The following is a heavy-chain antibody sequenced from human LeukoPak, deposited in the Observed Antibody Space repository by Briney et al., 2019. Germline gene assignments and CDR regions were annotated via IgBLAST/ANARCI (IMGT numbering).Heavy chain of an antibody. V-gene: IGHV3-43*02. CDR1: GLPIADFA. J-gene: IGHJ4*02. Sequence: GSLRLSCVASGLPIADFAMHWVRQAPGKGLEWVSLISGDGVSTFYADSVKGRFSISRDNSKNSLSLEMNSLRTEDTAMYYCARESGKFDYWGQGTLVAVSS. CDR2: ISGDGVST. CDR3: ARESGKFDY.